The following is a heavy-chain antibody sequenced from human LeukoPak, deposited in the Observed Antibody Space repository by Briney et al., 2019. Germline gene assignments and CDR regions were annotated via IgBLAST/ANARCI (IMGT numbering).Heavy chain of an antibody. CDR2: IGPKSGAT. D-gene: IGHD7-27*01. CDR1: GYTFTDDF. CDR3: GINRLGKALDI. J-gene: IGHJ3*02. V-gene: IGHV1-2*02. Sequence: ASVKVSCKASGYTFTDDFIHWVRQAPGQGLEWMGWIGPKSGATSYSRKFQGRVTVTRDTSISTAYMELSRLRSDDTAVYYCGINRLGKALDIWGQGTMVTVSS.